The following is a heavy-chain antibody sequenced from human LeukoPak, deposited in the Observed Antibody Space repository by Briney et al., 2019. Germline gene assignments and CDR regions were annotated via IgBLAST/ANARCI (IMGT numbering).Heavy chain of an antibody. CDR1: GGSFSGYY. Sequence: PSETLSLTCAVYGGSFSGYYWSWIRQPPGKGLEWIGEINHSGSTNYNPSLKSRVTISVDTSKNQFSLKLSSVTAADTAVYYCARDLNKDSSSPLDYWGQGTLVTVSS. CDR3: ARDLNKDSSSPLDY. D-gene: IGHD5-18*01. CDR2: INHSGST. J-gene: IGHJ4*02. V-gene: IGHV4-34*01.